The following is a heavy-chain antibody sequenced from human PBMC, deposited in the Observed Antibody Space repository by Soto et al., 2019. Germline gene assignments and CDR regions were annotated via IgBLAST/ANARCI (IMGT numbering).Heavy chain of an antibody. CDR3: ASLPVMTTVTTPYYFDY. Sequence: PSETLSLTCAVYGGSFSGYYWSWIRQPPGKGLEWIGEINHSGSTNYNLSLKSRVTISVDTSKTHFSLKLSSVTAADTVFYYCASLPVMTTVTTPYYFDYWGQGTLVTVSS. CDR1: GGSFSGYY. V-gene: IGHV4-34*01. CDR2: INHSGST. J-gene: IGHJ4*02. D-gene: IGHD4-17*01.